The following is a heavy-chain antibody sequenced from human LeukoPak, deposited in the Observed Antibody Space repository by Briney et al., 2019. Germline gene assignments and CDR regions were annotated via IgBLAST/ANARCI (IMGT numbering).Heavy chain of an antibody. V-gene: IGHV4-34*01. Sequence: SETLSLTCAVYGWSFSGYYWSWIRQPPGKGLEWIGEINHSGSTNYNPSLKSRVTISVDTSKNQFSLKLSSVTAADTAVYYCARVLHTMVRGVIGPRWFDPWGQGTLVTVSS. D-gene: IGHD3-10*01. J-gene: IGHJ5*02. CDR2: INHSGST. CDR1: GWSFSGYY. CDR3: ARVLHTMVRGVIGPRWFDP.